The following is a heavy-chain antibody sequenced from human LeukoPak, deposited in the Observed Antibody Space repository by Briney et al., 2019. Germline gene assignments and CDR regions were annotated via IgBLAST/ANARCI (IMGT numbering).Heavy chain of an antibody. J-gene: IGHJ3*02. CDR1: GGSFSGYY. CDR2: INHSGST. V-gene: IGHV4-34*01. Sequence: SETLSLTCAVYGGSFSGYYWSWIRQPPGKGLEWIGEINHSGSTNYNPSLKSRVTISVDTSKDQFSLKLSSVTAADTAVYYCARYGQGAFDIWGQGTMVTVSS. CDR3: ARYGQGAFDI. D-gene: IGHD3-10*01.